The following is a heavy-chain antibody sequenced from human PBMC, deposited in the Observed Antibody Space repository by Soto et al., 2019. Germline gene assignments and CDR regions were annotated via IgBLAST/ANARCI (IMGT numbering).Heavy chain of an antibody. J-gene: IGHJ4*02. D-gene: IGHD3-10*01. CDR1: GCSISRGGYY. Sequence: QVQLQESGPGLVKPSQTLSLTCSVSGCSISRGGYYWSWIRQHPGKGLEWIGYLYNTGSTSYNPSLKSRLTLSVDTSKNQFSLKLSSVTAADTAVYYCASFRGWPTYSFDSWGQGTLVTVSS. V-gene: IGHV4-31*03. CDR3: ASFRGWPTYSFDS. CDR2: LYNTGST.